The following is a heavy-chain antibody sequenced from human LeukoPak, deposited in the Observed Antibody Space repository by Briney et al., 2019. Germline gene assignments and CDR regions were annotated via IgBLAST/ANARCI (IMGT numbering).Heavy chain of an antibody. J-gene: IGHJ4*02. CDR1: GFTFSSYW. CDR3: ARQNYYDSSGYYYSGFDY. D-gene: IGHD3-22*01. Sequence: PGGSLRLSCAASGFTFSSYWMSWVRQAPGKGLGWVANIKQDGSEKYYVDSVKGRFTISRDNAKNSLYLQMNSLRAEDTAVYYCARQNYYDSSGYYYSGFDYWGQGTLVTVSS. CDR2: IKQDGSEK. V-gene: IGHV3-7*01.